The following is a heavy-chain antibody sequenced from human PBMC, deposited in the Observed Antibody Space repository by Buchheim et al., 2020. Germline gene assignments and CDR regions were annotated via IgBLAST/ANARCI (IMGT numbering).Heavy chain of an antibody. CDR2: VYYSGNT. CDR1: GGSISSDNYY. Sequence: QLQLQESGPGLVKPSETLSLTCTVSGGSISSDNYYWGWIRQPPGKGLEWIGSVYYSGNTYYNPSLKSRVTISVDTSKKQFSLKLTSVAAADTAVYYCARLLRSSGWYYFDLWGQGTL. V-gene: IGHV4-39*01. D-gene: IGHD6-19*01. J-gene: IGHJ4*02. CDR3: ARLLRSSGWYYFDL.